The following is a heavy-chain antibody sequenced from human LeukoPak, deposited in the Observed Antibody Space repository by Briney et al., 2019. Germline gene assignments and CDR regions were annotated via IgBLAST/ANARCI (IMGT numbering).Heavy chain of an antibody. J-gene: IGHJ5*02. D-gene: IGHD1-26*01. CDR3: AAEGRSENWFDP. CDR2: INWNGGST. V-gene: IGHV3-20*04. Sequence: GGSLRLSCAASGFTFDDYGMSWVRQAPGKGLEWVSGINWNGGSTGYADSVKGRFTISRDNSKNTLYLQMNSLRAEDTAVYYCAAEGRSENWFDPWGQGTLVTVSS. CDR1: GFTFDDYG.